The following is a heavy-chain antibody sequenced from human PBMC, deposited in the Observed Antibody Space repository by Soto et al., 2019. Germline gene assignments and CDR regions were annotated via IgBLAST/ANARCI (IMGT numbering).Heavy chain of an antibody. Sequence: QVRLHQWGAGLLKPSETLSLTCGVYGGSLRGYYWSWIRQSPGKGLEWIGEIKESGTTNYNSSLQSRVTISVDTPKNQFSLNLTSVTAADTAVYYCARGGFSSAWYRCWGQGSLVTVSS. V-gene: IGHV4-34*01. J-gene: IGHJ4*02. CDR3: ARGGFSSAWYRC. CDR1: GGSLRGYY. CDR2: IKESGTT. D-gene: IGHD6-19*01.